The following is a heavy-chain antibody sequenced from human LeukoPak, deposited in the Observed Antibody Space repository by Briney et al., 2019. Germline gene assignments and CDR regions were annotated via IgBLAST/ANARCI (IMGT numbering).Heavy chain of an antibody. CDR2: INHSGST. CDR1: GGSISSGGYY. J-gene: IGHJ5*02. V-gene: IGHV4-39*07. Sequence: PSETLSLTCTVSGGSISSGGYYWSWIRQPPGKGLEWIGEINHSGSTNYNPSLKSRVTISVDTSKNQFSLKLSSVTAADTAVYYCARGRIVVVAATTRRTNFSFDPWGQGTLVTVSS. CDR3: ARGRIVVVAATTRRTNFSFDP. D-gene: IGHD2-15*01.